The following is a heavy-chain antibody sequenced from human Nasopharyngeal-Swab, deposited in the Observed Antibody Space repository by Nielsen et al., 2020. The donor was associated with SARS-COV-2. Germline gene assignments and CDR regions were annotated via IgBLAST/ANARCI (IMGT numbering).Heavy chain of an antibody. CDR3: AREIIAVAGTDY. CDR1: GGSIRSSSYY. J-gene: IGHJ4*02. V-gene: IGHV4-39*01. D-gene: IGHD6-19*01. Sequence: SETLSLTYSVPGGSIRSSSYYWGWISQPPGKGLEWIGSIFYSGSTYYNPSLKSRVTISVDTSKNQFSLKLSSVTAADTAVYYCAREIIAVAGTDYWGQGTLVTVSS. CDR2: IFYSGST.